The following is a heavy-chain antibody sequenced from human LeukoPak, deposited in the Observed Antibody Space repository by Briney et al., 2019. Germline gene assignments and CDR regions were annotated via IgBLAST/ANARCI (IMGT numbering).Heavy chain of an antibody. CDR2: IDPAGGTT. D-gene: IGHD2-21*01. CDR1: GYTFTRYS. J-gene: IGHJ4*02. V-gene: IGHV1-46*01. Sequence: ASVKVSCKASGYTFTRYSMHWVRQAPGQGLEWMGVIDPAGGTTNYAQKFQDRATVTRDTSTSTVYLDLSSLRSEDTAVYYCARASLDVMVNYWGQGTLVTVSS. CDR3: ARASLDVMVNY.